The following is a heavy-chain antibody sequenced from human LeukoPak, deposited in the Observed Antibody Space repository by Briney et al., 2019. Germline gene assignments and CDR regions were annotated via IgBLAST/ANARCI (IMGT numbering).Heavy chain of an antibody. CDR1: GFTFSSYA. CDR2: ISGSGGST. J-gene: IGHJ4*02. V-gene: IGHV3-23*01. D-gene: IGHD3-9*01. Sequence: GRSLRLSCAASGFTFSSYAMSWVRQAPGKGLEWVSSISGSGGSTYYADSVKGRFTISRDNSKNTLYLQMNSLRAEDTAVYYCAKNYDILTGLPDYWGQGTLVTVSP. CDR3: AKNYDILTGLPDY.